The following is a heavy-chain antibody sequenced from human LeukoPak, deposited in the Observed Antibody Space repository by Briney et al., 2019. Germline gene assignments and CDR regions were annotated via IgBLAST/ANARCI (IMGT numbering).Heavy chain of an antibody. D-gene: IGHD5-18*01. V-gene: IGHV4-39*07. Sequence: PSETLSLTCTVSGGSISSSSYYWGWIRQPPGKGLEWIGSVYYSGSTYYNPSLKSRVTISIDTSKNQFSLKLSSVTAADTAVYYCARDRGYSYGPFDYWGQGTLVTVSS. J-gene: IGHJ4*02. CDR3: ARDRGYSYGPFDY. CDR2: VYYSGST. CDR1: GGSISSSSYY.